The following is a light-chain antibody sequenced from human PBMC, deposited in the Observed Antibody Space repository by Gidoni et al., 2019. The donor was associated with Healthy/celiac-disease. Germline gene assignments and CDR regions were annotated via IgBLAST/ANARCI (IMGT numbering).Light chain of an antibody. CDR2: GKN. CDR3: NSRDSSGNHPQVV. Sequence: SSELTQDPAVSVALGQTVRITCQGDSLRSYYASWYQQKPGQAPVLVIYGKNNRPSGILDRFSGSSSGNTASLTITGAQAEDEADYYCNSRDSSGNHPQVVFGGGTKLTVL. J-gene: IGLJ2*01. V-gene: IGLV3-19*01. CDR1: SLRSYY.